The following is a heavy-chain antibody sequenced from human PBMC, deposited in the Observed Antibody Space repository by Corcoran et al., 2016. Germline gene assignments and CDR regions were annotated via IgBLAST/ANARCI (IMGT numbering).Heavy chain of an antibody. Sequence: QVQLVQSGAEVKKPGSSVKVSCKASGGTFSSYAISWVRQAPGQGLEWMGGIIPIFGTANYAQKFQGRVTITADKSTSTAYMELSSLRAEDTAVYYSAGGRGSARVAATSYYYYYGMDVWGQGTTVTVSS. CDR2: IIPIFGTA. D-gene: IGHD2-15*01. CDR3: AGGRGSARVAATSYYYYYGMDV. CDR1: GGTFSSYA. V-gene: IGHV1-69*06. J-gene: IGHJ6*02.